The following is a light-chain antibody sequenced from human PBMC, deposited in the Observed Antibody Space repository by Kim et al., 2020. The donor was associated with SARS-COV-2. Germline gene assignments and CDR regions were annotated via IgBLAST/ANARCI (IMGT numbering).Light chain of an antibody. Sequence: AVGQTVSSTCQGDSRRSYYASRYQQKPGRAPVLVIYGKNNRPSGIPDRFSGCSTGETASLIITGAQAEDEDDDYCSSRDSSGNQLVFGGGTQLTVL. J-gene: IGLJ2*01. V-gene: IGLV3-19*01. CDR2: GKN. CDR3: SSRDSSGNQLV. CDR1: SRRSYY.